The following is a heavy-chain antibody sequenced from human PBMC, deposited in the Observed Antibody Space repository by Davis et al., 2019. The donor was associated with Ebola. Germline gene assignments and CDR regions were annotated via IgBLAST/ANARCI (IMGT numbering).Heavy chain of an antibody. CDR1: GYSFTSYW. J-gene: IGHJ3*02. CDR3: ASGVALGLSNRVPAAIAQGDDDAFDI. CDR2: IYPGDSDT. V-gene: IGHV5-51*01. Sequence: PGGSLRLSCKGSGYSFTSYWIGWVRQMPGKGLEWMGIIYPGDSDTRYSPSFQGQVTISADKSISTAYLQWSSLKASDTAMYYCASGVALGLSNRVPAAIAQGDDDAFDIWCQGTMVTVSS. D-gene: IGHD2-2*02.